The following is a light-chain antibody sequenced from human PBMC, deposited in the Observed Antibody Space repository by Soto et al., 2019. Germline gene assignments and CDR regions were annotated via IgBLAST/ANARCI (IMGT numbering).Light chain of an antibody. V-gene: IGKV1-5*01. CDR3: QHMRT. CDR2: DAS. CDR1: QHINNW. J-gene: IGKJ1*01. Sequence: GDRVTITCRASQHINNWIAWYQQKPGKAPKFLIYDASTLESGVPSRFSGSGFGTEFSLTISSLQPDDFGSYYCQHMRTFGQGTQVEMK.